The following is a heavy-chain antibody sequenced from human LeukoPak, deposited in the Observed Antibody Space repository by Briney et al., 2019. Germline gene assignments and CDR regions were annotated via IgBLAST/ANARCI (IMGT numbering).Heavy chain of an antibody. CDR1: GGSISSYY. CDR2: VYYSGST. D-gene: IGHD2-15*01. Sequence: SETLSLTCTVSGGSISSYYWSWIRQPPGKGLEWIGYVYYSGSTNYNPSLKSRVTMSVATSKNQFSLKLSSVTAADTAVYYCASLRYCSGGSCFPKYFQHWGRGTLVTVSS. V-gene: IGHV4-59*08. J-gene: IGHJ1*01. CDR3: ASLRYCSGGSCFPKYFQH.